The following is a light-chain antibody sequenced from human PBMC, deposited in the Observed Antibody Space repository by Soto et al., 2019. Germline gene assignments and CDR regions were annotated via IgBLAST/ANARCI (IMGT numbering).Light chain of an antibody. V-gene: IGKV3-20*01. J-gene: IGKJ3*01. CDR3: QQYGSSLFT. CDR2: GAS. Sequence: EVVMTQSPDTLSVSPGERATLSCRASQSVSSSYLAWYQQKPGQAPRLLIYGASSRATGIPDRFSGSGSGTDFTLTISRLEPEDFAVYYCQQYGSSLFTFGPGTKVDIK. CDR1: QSVSSSY.